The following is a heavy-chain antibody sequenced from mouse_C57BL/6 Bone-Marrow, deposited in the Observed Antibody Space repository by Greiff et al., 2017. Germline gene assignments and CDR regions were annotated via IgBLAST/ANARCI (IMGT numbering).Heavy chain of an antibody. V-gene: IGHV5-17*01. D-gene: IGHD1-1*01. Sequence: EVMLVESGGGLVKPGGSLKLSCAASGFTFSDYGMHWVRQAPEQGLEWVAYLSSGSSTIYSADTVKGRFTITRANAKNTLFLQMTSLRSEDTAMYYCAMRLTTIVALDNWGQGTTLTVTS. CDR2: LSSGSSTI. J-gene: IGHJ2*01. CDR1: GFTFSDYG. CDR3: AMRLTTIVALDN.